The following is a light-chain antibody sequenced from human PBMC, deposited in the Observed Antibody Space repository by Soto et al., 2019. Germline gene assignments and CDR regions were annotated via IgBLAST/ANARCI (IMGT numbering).Light chain of an antibody. Sequence: QSVLTQPASVSGSPGQSITISCTGTSSDVGGYYHVSWYQQHPGKDPKLMIYEVNERPSGVSNRFSGSKSGNTASLTISGLQAEDEADYYCCSYARTTPAAFVFGTGTKLTVL. V-gene: IGLV2-23*02. CDR2: EVN. CDR3: CSYARTTPAAFV. CDR1: SSDVGGYYH. J-gene: IGLJ1*01.